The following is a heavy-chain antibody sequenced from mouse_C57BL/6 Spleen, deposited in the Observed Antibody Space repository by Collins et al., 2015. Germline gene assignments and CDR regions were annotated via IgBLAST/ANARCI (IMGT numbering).Heavy chain of an antibody. V-gene: IGHV1-42*01. J-gene: IGHJ2*01. D-gene: IGHD4-1*01. CDR1: GYSFTGYY. CDR3: ARFPNSDDYFDY. Sequence: EVQLQQSGPELVKPGASVKISCKASGYSFTGYYINWVKQSPEKSLEWIGEINPSTGGTTYNQKFKAKATLTVDKSSSTAYIQLKSLTSEDSVVYYCARFPNSDDYFDYWGQGTTLTVSS. CDR2: INPSTGGT.